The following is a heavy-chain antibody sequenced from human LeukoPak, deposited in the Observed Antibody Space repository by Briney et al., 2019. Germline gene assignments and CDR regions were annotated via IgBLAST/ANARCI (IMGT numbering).Heavy chain of an antibody. Sequence: PSETLSLTCTVSGGSISSYYWSWIRQPPGKGLEWIGYIYYSGSTNYNPSLKSRVTISVDTSKNQFSLKLSSVTAADTAVYYCARGITMVRGVIIDNWFDPWGQGTLVTVSS. V-gene: IGHV4-59*08. J-gene: IGHJ5*02. CDR2: IYYSGST. D-gene: IGHD3-10*01. CDR3: ARGITMVRGVIIDNWFDP. CDR1: GGSISSYY.